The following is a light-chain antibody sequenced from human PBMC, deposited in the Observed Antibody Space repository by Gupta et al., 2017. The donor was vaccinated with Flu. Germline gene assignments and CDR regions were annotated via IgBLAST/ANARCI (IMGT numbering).Light chain of an antibody. CDR2: SNN. J-gene: IGLJ1*01. Sequence: QSVLTQPPSESGTPGQRVTIPCSGSSSNIGSNTVNWYQQLPGTAPKLLIHSNNQRPSGVPDRFSGSKSATSASLAIGGLQSEDEADYYCATWDDSLNGCVFGTGTKVTVL. V-gene: IGLV1-44*01. CDR3: ATWDDSLNGCV. CDR1: SSNIGSNT.